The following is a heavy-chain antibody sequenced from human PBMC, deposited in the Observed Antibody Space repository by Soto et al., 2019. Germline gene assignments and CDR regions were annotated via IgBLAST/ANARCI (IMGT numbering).Heavy chain of an antibody. Sequence: GGSLRLSCAASGFTFSSYAMHLVRQAPGKGLEYVSAISSNGGSTYYANSVKGRFTISRDNSKNTLYLQMGSLRAEDMAVYYCSRDMVGHSGYVLDYWGQGTLVTVSS. CDR1: GFTFSSYA. D-gene: IGHD5-12*01. V-gene: IGHV3-64*01. CDR3: SRDMVGHSGYVLDY. J-gene: IGHJ4*02. CDR2: ISSNGGST.